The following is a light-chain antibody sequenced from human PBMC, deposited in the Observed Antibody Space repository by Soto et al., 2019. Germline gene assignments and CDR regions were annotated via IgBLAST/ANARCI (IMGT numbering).Light chain of an antibody. CDR1: EDVSDY. V-gene: IGKV1-33*01. CDR2: DAS. CDR3: QLYKNVILT. J-gene: IGKJ4*01. Sequence: DIKMTQSPSSLSASVGDSVTLTCQASEDVSDYVNWYQQKPGRAPKLLIYDASKLETGVPSRFSGSVSGTDFSFTIRDLQPEDFATYYCQLYKNVILTFGGGTSVDI.